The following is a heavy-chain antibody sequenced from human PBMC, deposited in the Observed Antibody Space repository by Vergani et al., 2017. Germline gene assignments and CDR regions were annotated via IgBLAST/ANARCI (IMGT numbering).Heavy chain of an antibody. CDR1: GAPISYWC. D-gene: IGHD2-15*01. J-gene: IGHJ5*02. Sequence: QVQMQESGPGLVKTSETLSLTCSASGAPISYWCWSWLRQPAGKGLEWIGRLCPSGSTNYKPSLKSRVTMSIDTSKNQFSLKLTSVTAADTAVYYCARDGLGYCSGGSCSNWFDPWGQGTLVTVSS. V-gene: IGHV4-4*07. CDR3: ARDGLGYCSGGSCSNWFDP. CDR2: LCPSGST.